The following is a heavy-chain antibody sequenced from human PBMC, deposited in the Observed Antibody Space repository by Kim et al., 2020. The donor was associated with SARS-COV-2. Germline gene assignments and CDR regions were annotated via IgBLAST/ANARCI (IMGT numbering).Heavy chain of an antibody. J-gene: IGHJ4*02. CDR1: GYTFTGYY. CDR2: INPNSGGT. V-gene: IGHV1-2*02. CDR3: ARGPGSSGWPISLFDY. D-gene: IGHD6-19*01. Sequence: ASVKVSCKASGYTFTGYYMHWVRQAPGQGLEWMGWINPNSGGTNYAQKFQGRVTMTRDTSISTAYMELSRLRSDDTAVYYCARGPGSSGWPISLFDYWGQGTLVTVSS.